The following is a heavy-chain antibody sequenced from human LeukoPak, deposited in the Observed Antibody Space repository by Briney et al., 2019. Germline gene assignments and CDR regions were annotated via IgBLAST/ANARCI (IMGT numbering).Heavy chain of an antibody. CDR1: GYSISSGYY. CDR2: IYYSGST. J-gene: IGHJ4*02. D-gene: IGHD5-24*01. CDR3: ARPPIFDY. Sequence: SETLSLTCTVSGYSISSGYYWGWIRQPPGKGLEWIGSIYYSGSTYYNPSLKSRVTISVDTSKNQFSLKLSSVTAADTAVYYCARPPIFDYWGQGTLVTVSS. V-gene: IGHV4-38-2*02.